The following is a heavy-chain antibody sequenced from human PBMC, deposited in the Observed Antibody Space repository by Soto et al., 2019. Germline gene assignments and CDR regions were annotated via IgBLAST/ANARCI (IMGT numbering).Heavy chain of an antibody. CDR3: TRRASSSFYHFDF. D-gene: IGHD2-2*01. Sequence: GESRKSSCQASGYSFTAYWITWVRQMPGKGLEWMATIDPSDSYVDYSPSFRGHVTFSVDRSITTVYLQWNSLKASDSAMYFCTRRASSSFYHFDFWGQGALVTVSS. J-gene: IGHJ4*02. CDR1: GYSFTAYW. V-gene: IGHV5-10-1*01. CDR2: IDPSDSYV.